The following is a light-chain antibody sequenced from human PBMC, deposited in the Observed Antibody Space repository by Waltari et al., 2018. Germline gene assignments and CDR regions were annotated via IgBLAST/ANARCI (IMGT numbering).Light chain of an antibody. CDR2: AAS. CDR3: QQSYSTPRLT. CDR1: QSISSY. J-gene: IGKJ4*01. V-gene: IGKV1-39*01. Sequence: DIQMTQSPSSLSASVGDRVTITCRASQSISSYLNWYQQKPGKAPKLLIYAASSLQGGVPSRFSGSGSGTDFTLTISSLQPEDFATYYCQQSYSTPRLTFGGWTKVEIK.